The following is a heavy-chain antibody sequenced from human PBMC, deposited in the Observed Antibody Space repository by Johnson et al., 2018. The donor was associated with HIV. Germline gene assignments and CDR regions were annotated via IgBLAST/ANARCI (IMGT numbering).Heavy chain of an antibody. CDR2: ISSTGSKK. J-gene: IGHJ3*02. V-gene: IGHV3-30*14. Sequence: QVQLVESGGGVVQPGRSLRLSCAASGFTFSSYAMHWVRLAPGKGLEWVAVISSTGSKKYDADSVKGRFSITRDNSKATLYLQMNSLSAEDTAVYSCARGKTGYDAFDIWGQGTMVTVSS. CDR3: ARGKTGYDAFDI. D-gene: IGHD3-9*01. CDR1: GFTFSSYA.